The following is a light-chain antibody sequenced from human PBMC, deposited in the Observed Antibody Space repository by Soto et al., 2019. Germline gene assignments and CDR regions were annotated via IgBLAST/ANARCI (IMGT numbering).Light chain of an antibody. CDR2: GTV. CDR1: TSNFGTGYD. Sequence: QSALTQPPSVSGAPGQRVTISCTGSTSNFGTGYDVHWYQQLPGTAPKLLIYGTVNRPSGVPDRFSGSKSGTSASLAITGLQAEDEADYYCQSFDTSLSSYVFGTGTKVTVL. V-gene: IGLV1-40*01. CDR3: QSFDTSLSSYV. J-gene: IGLJ1*01.